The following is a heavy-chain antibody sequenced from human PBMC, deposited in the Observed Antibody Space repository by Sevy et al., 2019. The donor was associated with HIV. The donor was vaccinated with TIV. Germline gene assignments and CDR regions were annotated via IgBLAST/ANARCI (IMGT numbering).Heavy chain of an antibody. CDR2: ISAYNGNT. Sequence: ASVKVSCKASGYTFTSYGISWVRQAPGQGLEWMGWISAYNGNTNYAQKLQGRVTMTTDTSTSTAYMELRSLRSDDTAVYYCARDGPGSSWKYYYYYGMDVWGQGTTVTVS. J-gene: IGHJ6*02. V-gene: IGHV1-18*01. CDR1: GYTFTSYG. D-gene: IGHD6-13*01. CDR3: ARDGPGSSWKYYYYYGMDV.